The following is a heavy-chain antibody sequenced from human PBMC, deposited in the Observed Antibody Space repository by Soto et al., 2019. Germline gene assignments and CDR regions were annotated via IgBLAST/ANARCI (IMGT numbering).Heavy chain of an antibody. CDR1: GYTFTRYG. D-gene: IGHD3-16*01. CDR2: INTYNGNT. CDR3: AMVDVYVTPSPQDV. Sequence: QVQLVQSGAEVKNPGASVKVSLKASGYTFTRYGIGWARQAPGQGLEWMGGINTYNGNTNYAQKVQGRGTLTTDTSTSTAYMELRSLRSNDTAIYYCAMVDVYVTPSPQDVWGQGTTVIVSS. V-gene: IGHV1-18*01. J-gene: IGHJ6*02.